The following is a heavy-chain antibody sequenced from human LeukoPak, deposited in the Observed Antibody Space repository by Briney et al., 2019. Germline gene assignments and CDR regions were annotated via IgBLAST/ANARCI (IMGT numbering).Heavy chain of an antibody. Sequence: PSETLSLTCAVSGGSISGTNWWSWVRQPPGKGLEWIGEIYHSGSTNYNPSLKSRVTISVDKSKNQFSLKLTSVTAADTAVYYCARDAIGFCSNGVCSQWGQGTLVTVSS. CDR2: IYHSGST. CDR1: GGSISGTNW. V-gene: IGHV4-4*02. CDR3: ARDAIGFCSNGVCSQ. D-gene: IGHD2-8*01. J-gene: IGHJ4*02.